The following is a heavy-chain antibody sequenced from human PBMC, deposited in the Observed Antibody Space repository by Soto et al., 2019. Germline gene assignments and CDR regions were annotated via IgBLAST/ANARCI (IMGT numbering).Heavy chain of an antibody. CDR2: INPDGSEK. CDR3: VRGFN. CDR1: EFIFNNAW. J-gene: IGHJ4*02. V-gene: IGHV3-7*01. Sequence: PGGSLRLSCAASEFIFNNAWMNWVRQAPGKGLEWVAYINPDGSEKGYVDSLKGRFTISRDNAEKSLFLQMNIMRADDTGIYFCVRGFNWGQGTLVTVSS.